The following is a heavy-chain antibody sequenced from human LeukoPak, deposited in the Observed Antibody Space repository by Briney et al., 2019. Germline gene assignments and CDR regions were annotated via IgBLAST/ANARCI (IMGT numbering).Heavy chain of an antibody. CDR2: SFHSGSS. CDR1: SGSFSGYY. J-gene: IGHJ4*02. D-gene: IGHD5-18*01. Sequence: PPQTLSLTCAVYSGSFSGYYWSCIRHPPGRGLEWIGESFHSGSSNNNPSVKSRVTISVDTSKDQFALNLSSVTAADTAVYYCARRGGGYSNGVYYFDYWGQGTMVTVSS. V-gene: IGHV4-34*12. CDR3: ARRGGGYSNGVYYFDY.